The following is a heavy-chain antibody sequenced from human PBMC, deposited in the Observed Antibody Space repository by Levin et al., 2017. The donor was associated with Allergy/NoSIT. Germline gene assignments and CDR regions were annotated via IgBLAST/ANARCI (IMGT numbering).Heavy chain of an antibody. Sequence: GGSLRLSCAASGFTFSSYGMHWVRQAPGKGLEWVAVISYDGSNKYYADSVKGRFTISRDNSKNTLYLQMNSLRAEDTAVYYCAKGGVAAAGPVDYWGQGTLVTVSS. CDR2: ISYDGSNK. V-gene: IGHV3-30*18. D-gene: IGHD6-13*01. J-gene: IGHJ4*02. CDR1: GFTFSSYG. CDR3: AKGGVAAAGPVDY.